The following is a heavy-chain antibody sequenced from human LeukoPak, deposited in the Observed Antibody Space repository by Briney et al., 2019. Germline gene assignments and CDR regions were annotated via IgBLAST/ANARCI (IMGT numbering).Heavy chain of an antibody. V-gene: IGHV3-21*01. D-gene: IGHD6-13*01. J-gene: IGHJ4*02. CDR1: GFTFSSYS. Sequence: GGSLRLSCAASGFTFSSYSMNWVRQAPGKGLEWVSSISSSSSYIYYAGSVKGRFTISRDNAKNSLYLQMNSLRAEDTAVYYCARDFLVGKIAPFDYWGQGTLVTVSS. CDR3: ARDFLVGKIAPFDY. CDR2: ISSSSSYI.